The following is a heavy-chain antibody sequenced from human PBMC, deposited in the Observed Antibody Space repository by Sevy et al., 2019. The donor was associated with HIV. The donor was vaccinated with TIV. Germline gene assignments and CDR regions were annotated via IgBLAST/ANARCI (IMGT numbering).Heavy chain of an antibody. Sequence: GGSLRLSCAASGFAFSSYDMHWVSQATGKGLEWVSAIGTAGDTFYPGSVKGRFTVSRENAKNSLYLQMNSLRAGDTAVYYCARGELGDYYYYYGMDVWGQGTTVTVSS. V-gene: IGHV3-13*01. CDR1: GFAFSSYD. D-gene: IGHD1-26*01. CDR2: IGTAGDT. CDR3: ARGELGDYYYYYGMDV. J-gene: IGHJ6*02.